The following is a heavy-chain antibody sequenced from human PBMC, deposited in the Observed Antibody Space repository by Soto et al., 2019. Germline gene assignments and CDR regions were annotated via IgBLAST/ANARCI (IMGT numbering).Heavy chain of an antibody. CDR2: IKQDGSEK. Sequence: EVQLVESGGGLVQPGGSLRLSCAASGFTFSSYWMSWVRQAPGKGLEWVANIKQDGSEKYYVDSVKGRFTISRDNAKNSLYLQMNSLRAEDTAVYYCARALASCGGDCLDWYFDLWGRGTLVTVSS. V-gene: IGHV3-7*05. CDR1: GFTFSSYW. D-gene: IGHD2-21*02. J-gene: IGHJ2*01. CDR3: ARALASCGGDCLDWYFDL.